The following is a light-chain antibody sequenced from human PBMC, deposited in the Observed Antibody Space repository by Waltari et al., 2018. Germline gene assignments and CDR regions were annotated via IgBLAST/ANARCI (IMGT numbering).Light chain of an antibody. CDR3: CSYASTTWV. CDR2: DGT. Sequence: QSALTQPASVSGSPGLSITIPCTGTSRDVWRYNFVSWYQPHPGKAPKPMIYDGTKRPSGVSNRFSGSKSGNTASLTISGLQAGDEADYYCCSYASTTWVFGGGTRLTVL. V-gene: IGLV2-23*01. CDR1: SRDVWRYNF. J-gene: IGLJ3*02.